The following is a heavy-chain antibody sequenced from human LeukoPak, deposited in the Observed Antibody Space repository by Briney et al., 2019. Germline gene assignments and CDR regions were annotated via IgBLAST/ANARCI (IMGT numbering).Heavy chain of an antibody. CDR1: GGSISSYY. CDR3: AGGITGTTMAY. V-gene: IGHV4-59*01. D-gene: IGHD1-7*01. J-gene: IGHJ4*02. CDR2: IYYSGST. Sequence: PSETLSLTCTVSGGSISSYYWSWIRQPPGKGLEWIGYIYYSGSTNYNPSLKSRVTISVDTSKNQFSLKLSSVTGADTAVYYCAGGITGTTMAYWGQGTLVTVSS.